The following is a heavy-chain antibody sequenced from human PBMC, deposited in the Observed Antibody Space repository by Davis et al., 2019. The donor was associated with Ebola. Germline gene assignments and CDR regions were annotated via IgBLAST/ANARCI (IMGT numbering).Heavy chain of an antibody. CDR2: ISYDGSNK. D-gene: IGHD2-2*01. CDR1: GFTFSSYG. CDR3: ANSDCSSTSCRNFDY. V-gene: IGHV3-30*18. Sequence: PGGSLRLSCAASGFTFSSYGMHWVRQAPGKGLEWVAVISYDGSNKYYADSVKGRFTISRDNSKNTLYLQMNSLRAEDTAVYYCANSDCSSTSCRNFDYWGQGTLVTVSS. J-gene: IGHJ4*02.